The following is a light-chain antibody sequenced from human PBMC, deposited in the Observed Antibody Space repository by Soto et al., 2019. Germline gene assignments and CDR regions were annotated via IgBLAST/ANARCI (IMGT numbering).Light chain of an antibody. CDR2: EVS. Sequence: QSVLTQPASVSGSPGQSITISCTGTRSDVGAYNYVSWYQQFPGKAPKLMIYEVSNRPSGVSNRFSGSKSGNTASLTISGLQAEDEGDYYCTSFTISATYVFGTGTKLTVL. CDR3: TSFTISATYV. CDR1: RSDVGAYNY. J-gene: IGLJ1*01. V-gene: IGLV2-14*01.